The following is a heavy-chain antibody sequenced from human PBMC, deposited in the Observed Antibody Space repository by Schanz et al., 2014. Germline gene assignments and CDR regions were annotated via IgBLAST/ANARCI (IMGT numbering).Heavy chain of an antibody. CDR2: LSSSGKTI. CDR3: ARGYSSSMDV. CDR1: GFTVNTNY. D-gene: IGHD6-6*01. Sequence: VQLVESGGGLIQPGGSLRLSCAVSGFTVNTNYMSWVRQAPGKGLEWVSYLSSSGKTIYSADSVQGRFTISRDNAKNSLYLQVNSLRAEDTAVYYCARGYSSSMDVWGQGTTVTVSS. V-gene: IGHV3-11*01. J-gene: IGHJ6*02.